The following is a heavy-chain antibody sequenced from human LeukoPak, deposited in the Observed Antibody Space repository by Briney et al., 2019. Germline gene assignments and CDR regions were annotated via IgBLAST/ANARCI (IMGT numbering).Heavy chain of an antibody. D-gene: IGHD3-22*01. Sequence: PGGSLRLSFSASGFPVSNNYMSWVRPAPGKGLEWVSVIYSGGGTYYAESVKGRFTISRDNSKNTLYLQMNSLRAEDTAVYYWARDSSGPLYWGQGTLVTVSA. J-gene: IGHJ4*02. CDR3: ARDSSGPLY. CDR2: IYSGGGT. V-gene: IGHV3-66*01. CDR1: GFPVSNNY.